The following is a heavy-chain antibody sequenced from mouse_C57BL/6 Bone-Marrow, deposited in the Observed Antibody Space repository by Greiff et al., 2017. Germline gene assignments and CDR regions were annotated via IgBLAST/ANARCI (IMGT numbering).Heavy chain of an antibody. CDR1: GFTFSSYA. V-gene: IGHV5-4*01. CDR2: ISDGGSYT. D-gene: IGHD1-1*01. J-gene: IGHJ2*01. CDR3: AREGTTVGDY. Sequence: DVKLVESGGGLVKPGGSLKLSCAASGFTFSSYAMSWVRQTPEKRLEWVATISDGGSYTYYPDNVKGRFTISRDNAKNNLYLQMSHLKSEDTAMYYCAREGTTVGDYWGQGTTLTVSS.